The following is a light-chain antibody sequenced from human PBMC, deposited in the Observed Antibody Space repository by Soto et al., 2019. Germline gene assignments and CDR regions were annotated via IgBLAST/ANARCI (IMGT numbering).Light chain of an antibody. Sequence: EIVLTQSPGTLSLSPEERATLSCSASQSVSIHLAWYQQKPGQAPRLLIYDTSTRATGIPARFSGSGSGTEFTLTISSLQSEDFAVYYCQQYSNWPPITFGQGTRLEIK. CDR1: QSVSIH. CDR3: QQYSNWPPIT. V-gene: IGKV3-15*01. CDR2: DTS. J-gene: IGKJ5*01.